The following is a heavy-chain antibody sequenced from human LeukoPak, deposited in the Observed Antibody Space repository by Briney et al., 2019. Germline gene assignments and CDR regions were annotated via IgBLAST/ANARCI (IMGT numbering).Heavy chain of an antibody. CDR1: GFTFSSYG. V-gene: IGHV3-30*18. D-gene: IGHD3-3*01. CDR3: AKGLDFWSGYREH. CDR2: ISYDGINK. J-gene: IGHJ4*02. Sequence: GRSLRLSCAASGFTFSSYGMHWVRQAPGKGLEWVAVISYDGINKYYADSVKGRFTISRDNSKNTLYLQMNSLRAEDTAVYYCAKGLDFWSGYREHWGQGTLVTVSS.